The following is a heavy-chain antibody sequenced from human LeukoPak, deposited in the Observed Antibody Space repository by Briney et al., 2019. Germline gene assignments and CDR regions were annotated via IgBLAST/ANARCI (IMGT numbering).Heavy chain of an antibody. CDR1: GFTFSNYN. J-gene: IGHJ6*02. CDR2: ISKSSSTI. Sequence: GGSLRLSCAASGFTFSNYNMNWVRQAPGKGLEWVSYISKSSSTIYYADSVKGRFTISRDSAESSLYLQMNSLRDDDTAVYYCARNLDSTSCAYRCGMDVWGQGTTVTVSS. D-gene: IGHD2-2*01. V-gene: IGHV3-48*02. CDR3: ARNLDSTSCAYRCGMDV.